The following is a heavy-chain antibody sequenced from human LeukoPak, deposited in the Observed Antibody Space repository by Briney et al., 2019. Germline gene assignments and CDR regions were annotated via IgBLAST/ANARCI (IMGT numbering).Heavy chain of an antibody. J-gene: IGHJ4*02. CDR3: ARGGGYISSWSYFDY. CDR1: GFTFSSYE. Sequence: GGSLRLSCSASGFTFSSYEMNWVRQAPGKGLEWVSYISSTGTTIYYADSVRGQFTISRDNAGNSLYLQMNSLRAEDTAVYYCARGGGYISSWSYFDYWGQGTLVTVSS. CDR2: ISSTGTTI. V-gene: IGHV3-48*03. D-gene: IGHD6-13*01.